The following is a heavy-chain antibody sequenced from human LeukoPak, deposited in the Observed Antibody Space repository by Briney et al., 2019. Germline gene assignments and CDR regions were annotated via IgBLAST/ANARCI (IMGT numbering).Heavy chain of an antibody. D-gene: IGHD6-13*01. CDR2: IRYDGSNK. CDR3: AKGEIAAAGIDY. Sequence: PGGSLRLSCAASGFTFSSYGMHWVRQAPGKGLEWVAFIRYDGSNKYYADSVKGRFTISRDNSKNTLYLQMNSLRAEDTAVYYCAKGEIAAAGIDYWGQGTLVTVSS. J-gene: IGHJ4*02. V-gene: IGHV3-30*02. CDR1: GFTFSSYG.